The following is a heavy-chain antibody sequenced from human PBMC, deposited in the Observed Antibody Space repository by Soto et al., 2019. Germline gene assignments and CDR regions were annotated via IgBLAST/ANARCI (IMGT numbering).Heavy chain of an antibody. CDR2: IYYSGST. J-gene: IGHJ4*02. CDR3: ARLRRDGHNYDY. CDR1: GGSISSSSYY. V-gene: IGHV4-39*01. Sequence: PSETLSLTCTVSGGSISSSSYYWGWIRQPPGKGLEWIGSIYYSGSTYYNPSLKSRVTISVDTSKNQFSLKLSSVTAADTAAYYCARLRRDGHNYDYLGQGTLVTVSS. D-gene: IGHD3-10*01.